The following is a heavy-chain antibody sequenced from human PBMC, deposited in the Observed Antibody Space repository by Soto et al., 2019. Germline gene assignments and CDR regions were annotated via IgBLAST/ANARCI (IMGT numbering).Heavy chain of an antibody. Sequence: PGESLKISCKGSGYSFTSYWISWVRQMPGKGLEWMGRIDPSDSYTNYSPSFQGHVTISADKSISTAYLQWSSLKASDTAMYYCARLVGATQTENWFDPWGQGTLVTVSS. D-gene: IGHD1-26*01. J-gene: IGHJ5*02. CDR2: IDPSDSYT. CDR3: ARLVGATQTENWFDP. CDR1: GYSFTSYW. V-gene: IGHV5-10-1*01.